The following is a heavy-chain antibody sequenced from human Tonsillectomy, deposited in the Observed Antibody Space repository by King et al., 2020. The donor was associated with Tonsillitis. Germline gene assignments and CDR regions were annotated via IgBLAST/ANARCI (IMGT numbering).Heavy chain of an antibody. CDR1: GGSFSGYY. Sequence: VQLQQWGAGLLKPSETLSLTCAVYGGSFSGYYWSWIRQPPGKGLEWIGEINHSGSTNYNPALKSRVTISMDTSKNQFSLQLSSVTAADTAVYYCSREEEGGYTFDAFDIWGQGTMVTVSS. CDR2: INHSGST. J-gene: IGHJ3*02. CDR3: SREEEGGYTFDAFDI. V-gene: IGHV4-34*01. D-gene: IGHD5-12*01.